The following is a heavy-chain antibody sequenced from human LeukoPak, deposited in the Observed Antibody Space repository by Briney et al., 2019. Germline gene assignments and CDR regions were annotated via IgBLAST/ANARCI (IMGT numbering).Heavy chain of an antibody. CDR2: IYYSGST. CDR1: GVSISRYY. J-gene: IGHJ3*02. Sequence: KSSETLSLTCSVSGVSISRYYWSWIRQPPGEGLEWIGYIYYSGSTDYNPSLKSRVTISVDSSKNQLSLKLSSVTAAGTAVYYCARHVTVVVTAIPRDALDIWGQGTMVTVSS. V-gene: IGHV4-59*08. CDR3: ARHVTVVVTAIPRDALDI. D-gene: IGHD2-21*02.